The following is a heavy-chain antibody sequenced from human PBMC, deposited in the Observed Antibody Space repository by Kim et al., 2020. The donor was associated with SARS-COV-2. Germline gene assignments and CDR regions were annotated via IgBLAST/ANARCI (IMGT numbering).Heavy chain of an antibody. J-gene: IGHJ4*02. CDR1: GYRFTNYW. D-gene: IGHD4-17*01. Sequence: GESLKISCKGSGYRFTNYWIAWVRQMPGKGLEWMGIIYPGDSDTRYSPSFQGQVTISADKSISSAYLQWSSLKASDTAMYYCARHVDYGDLDDWGQGTLVTVSS. CDR2: IYPGDSDT. CDR3: ARHVDYGDLDD. V-gene: IGHV5-51*01.